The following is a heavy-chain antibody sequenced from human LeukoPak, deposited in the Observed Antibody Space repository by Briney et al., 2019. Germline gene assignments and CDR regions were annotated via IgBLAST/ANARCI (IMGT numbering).Heavy chain of an antibody. CDR2: ISSSSSYT. J-gene: IGHJ5*02. V-gene: IGHV3-21*05. CDR3: ATRRGRGWFDP. D-gene: IGHD3-16*01. CDR1: GFTFSSYG. Sequence: GGSLRLSCAASGFTFSSYGMHWVRQAPGKGLEWVSYISSSSSYTNYADSVKGRFTISRDNAKNSLYLQMNSLRAEDTAVYYCATRRGRGWFDPWGQGTLVTVSS.